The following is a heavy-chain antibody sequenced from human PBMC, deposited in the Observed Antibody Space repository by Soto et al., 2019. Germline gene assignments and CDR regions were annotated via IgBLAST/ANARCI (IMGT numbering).Heavy chain of an antibody. Sequence: SETLSLTCAVSSGSISSSNWWSWVRQPPGKGLEWIGEIYHSGSTNYNPSLKSRVTISVDKSKNQFSLKLSSVTAADTAVYYCARVYGDYVAIDYWGQGTLVTVSS. CDR1: SGSISSSNW. D-gene: IGHD4-17*01. CDR2: IYHSGST. J-gene: IGHJ4*02. V-gene: IGHV4-4*02. CDR3: ARVYGDYVAIDY.